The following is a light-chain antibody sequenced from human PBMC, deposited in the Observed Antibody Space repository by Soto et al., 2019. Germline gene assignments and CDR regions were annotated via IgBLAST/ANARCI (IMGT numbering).Light chain of an antibody. CDR1: SSDVGGYNY. Sequence: QSVLTQPRSVSGSPGQSVTISCTGTSSDVGGYNYVSWYQQHPGRAPKLMIYDVIKRPSGVPDRFSGSKSGNTASLTISGLQAEDEADYHCCSYAGSIYVFGTGTKVTVL. CDR2: DVI. V-gene: IGLV2-11*01. J-gene: IGLJ1*01. CDR3: CSYAGSIYV.